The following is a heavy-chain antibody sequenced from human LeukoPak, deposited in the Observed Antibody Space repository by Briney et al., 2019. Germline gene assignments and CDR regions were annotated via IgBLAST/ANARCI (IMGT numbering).Heavy chain of an antibody. D-gene: IGHD1-26*01. CDR2: ISYDGSNK. J-gene: IGHJ6*02. CDR1: GFTFSSYA. V-gene: IGHV3-30-3*01. Sequence: GGSLRLSCAASGFTFSSYAMHWVRQAPGKGLEWVAVISYDGSNKYYADSVKGRFTISRDNSKNTLYLQMNSLRAEDTAVYYCARSATPPHGMDVWGQGTTVTVSS. CDR3: ARSATPPHGMDV.